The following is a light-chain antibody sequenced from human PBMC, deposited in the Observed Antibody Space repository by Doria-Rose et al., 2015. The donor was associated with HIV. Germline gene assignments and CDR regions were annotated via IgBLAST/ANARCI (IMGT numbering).Light chain of an antibody. CDR3: HQYGTSWT. CDR1: QGFSSTY. V-gene: IGKV3-20*01. Sequence: TQSPGTLSLSPGARATLSCRASQGFSSTYLAWYQQKPGQAPSLLIYDGSTRATGIPDRFSASGSGTDFTLTINRLEPEDFALYYCHQYGTSWTFGQGTKVEI. J-gene: IGKJ1*01. CDR2: DGS.